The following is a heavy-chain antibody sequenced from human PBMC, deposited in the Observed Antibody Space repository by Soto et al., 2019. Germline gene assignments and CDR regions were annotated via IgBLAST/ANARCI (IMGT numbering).Heavy chain of an antibody. CDR2: IYYSGRT. CDR3: ARNDHGGNPFFAN. CDR1: GGSLSNYY. V-gene: IGHV4-59*01. J-gene: IGHJ4*02. D-gene: IGHD4-17*01. Sequence: QVQLQESGPGLVKPSETLSLTCTVSGGSLSNYYWSWIRQPPGKGLEGIGYIYYSGRTNYNPSLKSRLTMSVDTSKNQVSMKLNSVTAADTAVYYCARNDHGGNPFFANWGQGTLVTVSS.